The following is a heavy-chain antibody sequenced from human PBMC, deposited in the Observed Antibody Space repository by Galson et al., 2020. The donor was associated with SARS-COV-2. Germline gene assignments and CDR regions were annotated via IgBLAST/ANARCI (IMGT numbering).Heavy chain of an antibody. V-gene: IGHV4-4*07. CDR2: IYTSGST. CDR3: ARELRYFDWLLLRAACYDTMEYYYYDGMDV. Sequence: ETSETLSLTCTVSGGSISSYYWSWIRQPAGKGLEWIGRIYTSGSTNYNPSPKSRVTMSVDTSKNQSSLKLSSVTAADTAVYYCARELRYFDWLLLRAACYDTMEYYYYDGMDVWGQGTTVTVSS. CDR1: GGSISSYY. D-gene: IGHD3-9*01. J-gene: IGHJ6*02.